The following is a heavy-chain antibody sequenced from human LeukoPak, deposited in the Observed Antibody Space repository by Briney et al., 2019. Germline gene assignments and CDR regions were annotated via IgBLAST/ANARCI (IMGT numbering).Heavy chain of an antibody. CDR3: ARQTGSGLFILP. V-gene: IGHV4-39*01. J-gene: IGHJ4*02. CDR2: IYYSGNT. CDR1: GVSISSSNSY. Sequence: PSETLSLTCTVSGVSISSSNSYWGWIRQPPGTGLEWIGSIYYSGNTYYNASLKSQVSISIDTSKNQFSLGLTSVTAADTAVYYCARQTGSGLFILPGGQGTLVTVSS. D-gene: IGHD3/OR15-3a*01.